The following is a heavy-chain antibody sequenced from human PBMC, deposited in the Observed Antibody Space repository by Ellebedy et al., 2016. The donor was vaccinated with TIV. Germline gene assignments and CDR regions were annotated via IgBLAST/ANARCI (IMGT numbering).Heavy chain of an antibody. CDR1: GFSFSSKW. J-gene: IGHJ4*02. CDR2: ITPDGSKK. Sequence: GESLKISCAASGFSFSSKWMSWVRQAPGKGLEWVAEITPDGSKKYYLDSVKGRFTVSRDNPTNSLYLQMNSLTVEDTAVYYCASSHAGWGQGTLVTVSS. CDR3: ASSHAG. V-gene: IGHV3-7*01.